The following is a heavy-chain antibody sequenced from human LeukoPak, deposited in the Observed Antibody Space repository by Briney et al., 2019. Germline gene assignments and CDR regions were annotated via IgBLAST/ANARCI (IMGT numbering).Heavy chain of an antibody. Sequence: GGSLRLSCAASGFTVSSNYMSWVRQAPGKGLEWVSVIYSGGSTYYADSVKGRFTISRDNSKNTLYLQMNSLRSEDTAVYYCARDHPHYYGSGAPHYYGMDVWGQGTRSPSP. V-gene: IGHV3-66*01. D-gene: IGHD3-10*01. CDR1: GFTVSSNY. J-gene: IGHJ6*02. CDR2: IYSGGST. CDR3: ARDHPHYYGSGAPHYYGMDV.